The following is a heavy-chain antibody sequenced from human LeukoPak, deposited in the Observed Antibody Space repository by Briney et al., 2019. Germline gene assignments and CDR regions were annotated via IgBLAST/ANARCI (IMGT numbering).Heavy chain of an antibody. CDR1: GGSISSGGYY. Sequence: SETLSLTCTVSGGSISSGGYYWSWIRQPPGKGLEWIGEINHSGSTNYNPSLKSRVTISVDTSKNQFSLKLNSVTAADTAVYYCARGANYYDSSGYSATFDFWGQGTLVTVSS. CDR3: ARGANYYDSSGYSATFDF. D-gene: IGHD3-22*01. V-gene: IGHV4-39*07. J-gene: IGHJ4*02. CDR2: INHSGST.